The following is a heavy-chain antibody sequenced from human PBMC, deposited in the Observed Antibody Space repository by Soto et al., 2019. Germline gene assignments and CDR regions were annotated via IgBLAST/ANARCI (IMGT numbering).Heavy chain of an antibody. J-gene: IGHJ6*03. CDR1: GYTFTSYD. V-gene: IGHV1-8*01. CDR3: ARALRFLEWLLYPDYYYMDV. Sequence: ASVKVSCKASGYTFTSYDTNWVRQATGQGLEWMGWMNPNSGNTGYAQKFQGRVTMTRNTSISTAYMELSSLRSEDTAVYYCARALRFLEWLLYPDYYYMDVWGKGTTVTVSS. CDR2: MNPNSGNT. D-gene: IGHD3-3*01.